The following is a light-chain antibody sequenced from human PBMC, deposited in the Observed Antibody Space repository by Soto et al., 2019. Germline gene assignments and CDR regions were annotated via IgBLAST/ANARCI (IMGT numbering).Light chain of an antibody. J-gene: IGLJ2*01. CDR3: QSYDSSLSGPIVV. Sequence: QSVLTQPPSVSGAPGQRVTISCTGRSSNIGAGYDVHWYQQLPGTAPKLLIYGNSNRPSGVPDRFSGSKSGTSASLAITGLQAEDEADYYCQSYDSSLSGPIVVFGGGTKLTVL. CDR1: SSNIGAGYD. CDR2: GNS. V-gene: IGLV1-40*01.